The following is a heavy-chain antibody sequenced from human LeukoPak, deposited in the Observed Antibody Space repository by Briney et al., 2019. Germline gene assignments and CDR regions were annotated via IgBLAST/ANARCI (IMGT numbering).Heavy chain of an antibody. Sequence: GGSLRLSCAASGFTVSSNYMTWVRQAPGRGLEWVSVIYSGGSTYYADSVKGRFTISRDNSRSTLYLQMNSLRPEDTAIYYCAREGYYGSGSPPSLYFDYWGQGTLVTVSS. CDR2: IYSGGST. J-gene: IGHJ4*02. V-gene: IGHV3-53*05. CDR3: AREGYYGSGSPPSLYFDY. CDR1: GFTVSSNY. D-gene: IGHD3-10*01.